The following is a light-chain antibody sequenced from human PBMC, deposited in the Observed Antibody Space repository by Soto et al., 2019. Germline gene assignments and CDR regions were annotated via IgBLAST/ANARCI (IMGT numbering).Light chain of an antibody. CDR2: DVS. Sequence: QSALTQSASVSGSPGQSITISCTGTSSDVGAYNYVSWDQQHPGKAPKLIIYDVSNRPSGVSNRFSGSKSGNTASLTISALQAEDEADYYCSSFTSSSTRVFGTGTKVTVL. CDR3: SSFTSSSTRV. V-gene: IGLV2-14*01. J-gene: IGLJ1*01. CDR1: SSDVGAYNY.